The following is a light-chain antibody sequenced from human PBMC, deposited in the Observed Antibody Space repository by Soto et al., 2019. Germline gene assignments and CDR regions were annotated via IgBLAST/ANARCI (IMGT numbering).Light chain of an antibody. Sequence: ERVLTQSPGTLSLSPGERATLSCRASQSVSSRYLAWYQQKPGQAPRLLIYGASSRATGIPDRFIGSGSGTDFTLTISRLESEDFAVYYCQQYGSSPPFTFGPGTKVDVK. J-gene: IGKJ3*01. V-gene: IGKV3-20*01. CDR3: QQYGSSPPFT. CDR2: GAS. CDR1: QSVSSRY.